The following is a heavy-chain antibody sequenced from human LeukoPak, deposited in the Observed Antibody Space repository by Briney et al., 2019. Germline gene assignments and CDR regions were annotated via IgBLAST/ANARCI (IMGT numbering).Heavy chain of an antibody. Sequence: PSETLSLTCTVSGGSISSNYWSWIRQPPGKGLERIGYIYNSGSTKYNPSLKSRVTISVDTSKNLFSLKLTSVTAADTAVYYCARTVCYGSGLIDYWGQGTQVTVSS. V-gene: IGHV4-59*01. CDR3: ARTVCYGSGLIDY. J-gene: IGHJ4*02. CDR2: IYNSGST. CDR1: GGSISSNY. D-gene: IGHD3-10*01.